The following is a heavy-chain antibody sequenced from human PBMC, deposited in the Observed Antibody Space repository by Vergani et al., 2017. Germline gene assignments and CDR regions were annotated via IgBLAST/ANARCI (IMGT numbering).Heavy chain of an antibody. Sequence: QVQLVQSGAEVKKPGASVKVSCKVSGYTLTELSMHWVRQAPGKGLEWMGGFDPEDGETIYAQKFQGRVTMTEETSTDTADMELSSLRSEDTAVYYCAGIRYSLQNWFDPWGQGTLVTVSS. CDR1: GYTLTELS. J-gene: IGHJ5*02. V-gene: IGHV1-24*01. CDR2: FDPEDGET. D-gene: IGHD3-9*01. CDR3: AGIRYSLQNWFDP.